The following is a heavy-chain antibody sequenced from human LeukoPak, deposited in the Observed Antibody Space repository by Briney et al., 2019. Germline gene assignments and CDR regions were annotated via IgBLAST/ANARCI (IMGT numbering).Heavy chain of an antibody. CDR1: GFTFSNAW. D-gene: IGHD4-17*01. J-gene: IGHJ2*01. V-gene: IGHV3-15*01. CDR2: IKSKTDGGTT. CDR3: TTLDSVTTPPWYFDL. Sequence: GGSLRLSCAASGFTFSNAWMSWVRRAPGKGLEWVGRIKSKTDGGTTDYAAPVKGRFTISRDDSKNTLYLQMNSLKTEDTAVYYCTTLDSVTTPPWYFDLWGRGTLVTVSS.